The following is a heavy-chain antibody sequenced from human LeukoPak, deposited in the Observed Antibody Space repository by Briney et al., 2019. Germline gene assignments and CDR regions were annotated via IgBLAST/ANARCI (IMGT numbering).Heavy chain of an antibody. CDR2: ISYDGSNK. CDR3: AGGYYFFDY. CDR1: GLTFSNYG. V-gene: IGHV3-30*03. Sequence: GGSLRLSCAASGLTFSNYGMHWVRQASGKGLEWVAAISYDGSNKYYADSVKGRFTISRDNSKNTLYLQMNSLRAEDTAVYYCAGGYYFFDYWGQGTLVTVSS. D-gene: IGHD3-10*01. J-gene: IGHJ4*02.